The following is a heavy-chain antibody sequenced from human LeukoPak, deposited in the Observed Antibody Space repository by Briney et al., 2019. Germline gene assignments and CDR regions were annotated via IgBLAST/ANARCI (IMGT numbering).Heavy chain of an antibody. V-gene: IGHV3-7*01. D-gene: IGHD2-15*01. CDR1: GFISGFTFSDYW. CDR3: AKPIIGYCSDSSCYGLGS. J-gene: IGHJ4*02. Sequence: GGSLRLSCEASGFISGFTFSDYWMTWVRQAPGKGLESVANIKQDGSEKYYLDSVKGRFTISRDNAKNILYLQMDSLRAEDSAVYYCAKPIIGYCSDSSCYGLGSWGQGTLVTVSS. CDR2: IKQDGSEK.